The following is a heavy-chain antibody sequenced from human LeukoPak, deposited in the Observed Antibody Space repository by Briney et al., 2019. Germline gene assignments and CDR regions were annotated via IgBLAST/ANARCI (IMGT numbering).Heavy chain of an antibody. CDR1: GFTFSSYG. CDR3: AKDAGYCSSTSCYTTAQGYSSGHY. Sequence: PGGSLRLSCAASGFTFSSYGMHWVRQAPGKGLEWVAFIRYDGSNKYYADSVKGRFTISRDNSKNTLYLQMNSLRAEDTAVYYCAKDAGYCSSTSCYTTAQGYSSGHYWGQGTLVTVSP. D-gene: IGHD2-2*02. CDR2: IRYDGSNK. V-gene: IGHV3-30*02. J-gene: IGHJ4*02.